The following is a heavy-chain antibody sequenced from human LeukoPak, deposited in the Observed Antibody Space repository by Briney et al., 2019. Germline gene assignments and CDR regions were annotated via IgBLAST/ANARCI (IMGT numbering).Heavy chain of an antibody. CDR2: ISYDGSNK. CDR1: GFTFSSYA. D-gene: IGHD3-22*01. Sequence: GGSLRLSCAASGFTFSSYAMHWVRQAPGKGLEWVAVISYDGSNKYYADSVKGRFTISRDNSKNTLYLQMNSLRAEDTAVYYCAREVREYYYDSSGYRNRGQGTLVTVSS. V-gene: IGHV3-30-3*01. CDR3: AREVREYYYDSSGYRN. J-gene: IGHJ4*02.